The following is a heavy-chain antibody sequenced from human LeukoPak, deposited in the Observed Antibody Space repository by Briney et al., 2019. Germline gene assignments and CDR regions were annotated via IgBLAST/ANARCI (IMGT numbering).Heavy chain of an antibody. CDR3: AKDLIPAAAGPARPWGY. D-gene: IGHD6-13*01. CDR1: GFTFSSYV. V-gene: IGHV3-23*01. J-gene: IGHJ4*02. Sequence: GGSLRLSCAASGFTFSSYVMSWVRQAPGKGLEWVSAISGSGGSTYYADSVKGRFTISRDNSKNTLYLQMNSLRAEDTAVYYCAKDLIPAAAGPARPWGYWGQGTLVTVSS. CDR2: ISGSGGST.